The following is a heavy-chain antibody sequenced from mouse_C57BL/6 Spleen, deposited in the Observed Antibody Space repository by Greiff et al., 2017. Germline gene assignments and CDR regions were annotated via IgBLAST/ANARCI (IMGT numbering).Heavy chain of an antibody. Sequence: EVHLVESGGGLVQPKGSLKLSCAASGFSFNTYAMNWVRQAPGKGLEWVARIRSKSNNYATYYADSVKDRFTISRDDSESMLYLQMNNLRTEDTAMYYCVRQGGLGYFDVWGTGTTVTVSS. CDR2: IRSKSNNYAT. CDR3: VRQGGLGYFDV. J-gene: IGHJ1*03. CDR1: GFSFNTYA. V-gene: IGHV10-1*01. D-gene: IGHD2-2*01.